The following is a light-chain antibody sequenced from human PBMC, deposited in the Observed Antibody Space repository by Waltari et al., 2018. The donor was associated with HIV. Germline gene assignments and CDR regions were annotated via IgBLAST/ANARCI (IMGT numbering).Light chain of an antibody. V-gene: IGLV3-1*01. J-gene: IGLJ2*01. CDR2: QGS. Sequence: YELTQSPPVSVSPGQTARISCSGEKLGKRFVSWHQQRPGQSPVMVIYQGSERPSGIPERFSGSNSENTATLTISGTQAMDEADYYCQAWDNNIAVFGGGTKLTVL. CDR1: KLGKRF. CDR3: QAWDNNIAV.